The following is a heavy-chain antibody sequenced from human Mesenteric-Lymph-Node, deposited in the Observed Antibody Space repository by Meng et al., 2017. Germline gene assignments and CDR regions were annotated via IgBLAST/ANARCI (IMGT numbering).Heavy chain of an antibody. CDR2: TYYRSKWYN. Sequence: QLQQSSPGLENPPPTLSVTCAISVASVSGNGVAWNWIRQSPSRGLEWLGRTYYRSKWYNEYAVSVKSRIGINADTAKNQFSLQLNSVTPEDTAVYYCARAADSSLDYWGQGTLVTVSS. J-gene: IGHJ4*02. CDR1: VASVSGNGVA. CDR3: ARAADSSLDY. V-gene: IGHV6-1*01. D-gene: IGHD6-13*01.